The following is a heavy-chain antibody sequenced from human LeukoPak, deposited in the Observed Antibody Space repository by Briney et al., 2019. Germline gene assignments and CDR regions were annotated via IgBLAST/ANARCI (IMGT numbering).Heavy chain of an antibody. Sequence: PGGSLRLSCAAPGFTFSSYGMHWVRQAPGKGLEWVAVIWYDGSNKYYADSVKGRFTISRDNSKNTLYLQMNSLRAEDTAVYYCARALLTTTNWFDPWGQGTLVTVSS. J-gene: IGHJ5*02. V-gene: IGHV3-33*01. D-gene: IGHD4-11*01. CDR1: GFTFSSYG. CDR2: IWYDGSNK. CDR3: ARALLTTTNWFDP.